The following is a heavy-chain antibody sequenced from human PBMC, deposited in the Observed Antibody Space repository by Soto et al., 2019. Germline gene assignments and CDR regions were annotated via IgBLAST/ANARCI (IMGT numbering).Heavy chain of an antibody. V-gene: IGHV3-30*18. Sequence: QVQLVESGGGVVQPGRSLRLSCAASGFTFSSYGMHWVRQAPGKGLEWVAVISYDGSNKYYADSVKGRFTISRDNSKNTLYLQMSSLRAADTAVYYCVKDGSSGWPYYYGMDVWGQRTTVTVSS. J-gene: IGHJ6*02. CDR2: ISYDGSNK. CDR1: GFTFSSYG. D-gene: IGHD6-19*01. CDR3: VKDGSSGWPYYYGMDV.